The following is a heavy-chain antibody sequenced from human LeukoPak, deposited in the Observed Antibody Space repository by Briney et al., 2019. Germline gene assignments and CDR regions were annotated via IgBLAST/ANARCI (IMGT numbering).Heavy chain of an antibody. D-gene: IGHD2-15*01. CDR3: ARGGASSRRPFFDD. CDR1: GFTCTNYG. Sequence: PGGPLRLSCAAHGFTCTNYGMHWIPQAPGKGLEWVAVIWHDGSNKYYGVSVKGRFAICMDNSESTLFLQMTSLRAEDTAVYYCARGGASSRRPFFDDWGQVTLVTVSS. V-gene: IGHV3-33*01. CDR2: IWHDGSNK. J-gene: IGHJ4*02.